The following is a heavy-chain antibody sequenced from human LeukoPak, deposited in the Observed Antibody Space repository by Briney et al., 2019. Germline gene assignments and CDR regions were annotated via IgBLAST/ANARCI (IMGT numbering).Heavy chain of an antibody. V-gene: IGHV1-24*01. J-gene: IGHJ6*03. D-gene: IGHD2-2*02. CDR1: GYSLTELA. Sequence: ASVKVSCKVSGYSLTELAMHWVRQAPGKGLEWMGGFDPEDGETIYAQKFQGRVTMTEDPSAGTAYMELSSLRSEDTAVYYCARAEKGYQLLYLYYYYYYMDVWGKGTTVTVSS. CDR2: FDPEDGET. CDR3: ARAEKGYQLLYLYYYYYYMDV.